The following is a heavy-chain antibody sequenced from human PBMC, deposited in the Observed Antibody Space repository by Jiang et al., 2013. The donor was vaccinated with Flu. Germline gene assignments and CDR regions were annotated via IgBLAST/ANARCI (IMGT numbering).Heavy chain of an antibody. Sequence: QLVESGAEVKKPGESLKISCKGFWIQLLPATGSAGVRQMPGKGLEWMGIIYPGDSDTRYSPSFQGQVTTSADKSISTAYLQWSSLKASDTAMYYCASTVNYYDSSGHPQASYYFDYWGQGTLVTVSS. V-gene: IGHV5-51*01. D-gene: IGHD3-22*01. J-gene: IGHJ4*02. CDR2: IYPGDSDT. CDR3: ASTVNYYDSSGHPQASYYFDY. CDR1: IQLLPATG.